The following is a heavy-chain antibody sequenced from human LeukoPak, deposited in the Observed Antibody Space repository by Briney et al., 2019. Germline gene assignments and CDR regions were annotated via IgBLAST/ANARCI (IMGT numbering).Heavy chain of an antibody. CDR1: GGTFSSYA. V-gene: IGHV1-69*13. Sequence: ASVKVSCKASGGTFSSYAISWVRQAPGQGLEWMGGIIPIFGTANYAQKFQGRVTITADESTSTAYMELSSLRSEDTAVYYCARGVLGNIAQYYFDYWGQGTLVTVSS. J-gene: IGHJ4*02. D-gene: IGHD2/OR15-2a*01. CDR3: ARGVLGNIAQYYFDY. CDR2: IIPIFGTA.